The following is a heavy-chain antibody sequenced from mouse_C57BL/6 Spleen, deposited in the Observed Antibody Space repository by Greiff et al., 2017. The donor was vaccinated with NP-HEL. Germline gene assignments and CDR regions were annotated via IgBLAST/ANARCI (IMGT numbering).Heavy chain of an antibody. J-gene: IGHJ3*01. CDR1: GSAFSSSW. Sequence: QVQLQQSGPELVKPGASVKISCKASGSAFSSSWMNWVKQRPGKGLEWIGRIYPGDGDTNYNGKFKGKATLTADKSSSTAYMQLSSLTSEDSAVYFCARSAYGSSYPCAYWGQGTLVTVSA. V-gene: IGHV1-82*01. CDR2: IYPGDGDT. D-gene: IGHD1-1*01. CDR3: ARSAYGSSYPCAY.